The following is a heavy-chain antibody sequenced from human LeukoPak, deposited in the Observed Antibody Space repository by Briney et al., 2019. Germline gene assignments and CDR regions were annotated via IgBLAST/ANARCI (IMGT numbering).Heavy chain of an antibody. D-gene: IGHD3-10*01. Sequence: GASVKVSCKASGNTFTGYYMHWVRQAPRQGLEWMGRINLNSGVTYSPPELEGRVTMTRNTSISTAYMELNRLRSDAAAMYYCARDYFGSGSPLVHWGQGTLVTVFS. CDR1: GNTFTGYY. J-gene: IGHJ4*02. CDR2: INLNSGVT. V-gene: IGHV1-2*06. CDR3: ARDYFGSGSPLVH.